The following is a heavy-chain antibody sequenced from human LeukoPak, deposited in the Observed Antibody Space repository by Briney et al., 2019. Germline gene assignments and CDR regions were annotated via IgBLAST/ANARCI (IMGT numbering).Heavy chain of an antibody. CDR1: GFTFSSYW. CDR2: INSDGSST. Sequence: GGSLRLSCAASGFTFSSYWTHWVRQAPGKGLVWVSRINSDGSSTSYADSVKGRFTISRDNAKNTLYLQMNSLRAEDTAVYYCAKDYEYNSNTWYFHWGRGTLVSVSS. V-gene: IGHV3-74*01. J-gene: IGHJ4*02. CDR3: AKDYEYNSNTWYFH. D-gene: IGHD6-13*01.